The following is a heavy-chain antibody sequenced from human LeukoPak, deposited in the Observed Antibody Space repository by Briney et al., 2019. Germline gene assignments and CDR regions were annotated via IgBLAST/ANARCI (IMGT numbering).Heavy chain of an antibody. CDR3: ARIHDYGDYSWFDP. V-gene: IGHV4-4*07. Sequence: SETLSLTCTVSGGSISSYYWSWIGQPAGKGLEWIGRIYTSGSTNYNPSLKSRVTMSVDTSKNQFSLKLSSVTAADTAVYYCARIHDYGDYSWFDPWGQGTLVTVSS. CDR1: GGSISSYY. CDR2: IYTSGST. J-gene: IGHJ5*02. D-gene: IGHD4-17*01.